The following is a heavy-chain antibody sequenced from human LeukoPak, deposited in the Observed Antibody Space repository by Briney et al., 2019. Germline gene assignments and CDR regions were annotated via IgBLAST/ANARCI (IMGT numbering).Heavy chain of an antibody. Sequence: GGPLRLSWPASAFNFCNYVMNWVGQAPGTGLEWVATISASGERTYHAESVRGRFTISSDNSKNALHLQMNSLRADDTAVYYCAKSGPGTMTFDAFDIWGQGTVVTVSS. J-gene: IGHJ3*02. V-gene: IGHV3-23*01. CDR1: AFNFCNYV. D-gene: IGHD3-22*01. CDR3: AKSGPGTMTFDAFDI. CDR2: ISASGERT.